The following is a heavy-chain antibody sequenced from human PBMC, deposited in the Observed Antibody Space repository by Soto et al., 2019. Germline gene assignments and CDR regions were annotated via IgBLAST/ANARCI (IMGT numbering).Heavy chain of an antibody. CDR1: GFVFTTYS. J-gene: IGHJ4*02. CDR3: AKARGGLFTQGASFEY. D-gene: IGHD3-16*01. CDR2: ISTDSEYM. Sequence: EVQLVESGGDLVKPGGSLRLSCEASGFVFTTYSMNWVRQAPGKGLEWVSSISTDSEYMFYANSVKGRFTISRDNAKNSLYLQMNNLRAEDTAVYYCAKARGGLFTQGASFEYLGQGALFTVSS. V-gene: IGHV3-21*02.